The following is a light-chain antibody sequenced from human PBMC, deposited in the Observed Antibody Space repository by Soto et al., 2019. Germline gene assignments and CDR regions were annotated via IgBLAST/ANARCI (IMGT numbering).Light chain of an antibody. CDR2: AAS. V-gene: IGKV1-8*01. CDR3: QQYYSYPRT. CDR1: QGISSY. J-gene: IGKJ1*01. Sequence: AIRMTQSPSSLSASTGDRVTITCRASQGISSYLAWYQQKPGKAPKLLIYAASTLQSGVPSRFSGSGSGTXXTLTISCLQSEDFATYYCQQYYSYPRTFGQGTKVEIK.